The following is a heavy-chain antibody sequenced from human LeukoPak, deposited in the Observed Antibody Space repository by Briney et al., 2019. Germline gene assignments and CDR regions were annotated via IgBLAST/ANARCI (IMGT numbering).Heavy chain of an antibody. V-gene: IGHV1-69*02. D-gene: IGHD3-3*01. CDR1: GGTFSSYT. J-gene: IGHJ4*02. CDR3: ARGVTIFGVVTKNGNYFDY. Sequence: ASVKVSCKASGGTFSSYTISWVRQAPGQGLEWMGRIIPILGIANYAQKFQGRVTITADKSTSTACMELSSLRSEDTAVYYCARGVTIFGVVTKNGNYFDYWGQGTLVTVSS. CDR2: IIPILGIA.